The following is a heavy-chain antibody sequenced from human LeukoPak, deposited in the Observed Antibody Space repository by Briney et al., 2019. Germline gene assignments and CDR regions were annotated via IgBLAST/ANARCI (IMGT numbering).Heavy chain of an antibody. J-gene: IGHJ6*03. CDR3: ARDHKDYYYYYMDV. CDR1: GFTFSDYY. Sequence: GGSLRLSCAASGFTFSDYYMSWIRQAPGKGLEWVSYISSSGSNIYYTDSVKGRFTISRDNAKNSLYLQMNSLRAEDTAVYYCARDHKDYYYYYMDVWGKGTTVTVSS. V-gene: IGHV3-11*01. CDR2: ISSSGSNI.